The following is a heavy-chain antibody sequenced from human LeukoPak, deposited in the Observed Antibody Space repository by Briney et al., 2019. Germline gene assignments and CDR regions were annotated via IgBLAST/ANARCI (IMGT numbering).Heavy chain of an antibody. J-gene: IGHJ3*02. CDR1: GYRFTSYW. V-gene: IGHV5-51*01. Sequence: GESLKISCQGSGYRFTSYWIGWVRQMPGKGLEWMGIIYPGDSDTRYSPSFQGQVTISADKSISTAYLQWSSLKASDTAMYYCARRERFNWGSRAFDIWGQGTMVTVSA. CDR3: ARRERFNWGSRAFDI. CDR2: IYPGDSDT. D-gene: IGHD7-27*01.